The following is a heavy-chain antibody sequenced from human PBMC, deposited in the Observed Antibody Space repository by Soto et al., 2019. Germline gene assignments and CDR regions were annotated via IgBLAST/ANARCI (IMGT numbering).Heavy chain of an antibody. Sequence: QVQLQESGPGLVKPSETLSLTCTVSGGSVSSATDYWTWIRQPPGKGLAWIGYTYYSGNSDPNPSLMIRVTISIDGSKNQSSLPLRSVTAADTAVYSCARQSSYDSEHHHYWLDPWGRGILVTVSS. J-gene: IGHJ5*02. CDR3: ARQSSYDSEHHHYWLDP. CDR1: GGSVSSATDY. V-gene: IGHV4-61*01. D-gene: IGHD3-22*01. CDR2: TYYSGNS.